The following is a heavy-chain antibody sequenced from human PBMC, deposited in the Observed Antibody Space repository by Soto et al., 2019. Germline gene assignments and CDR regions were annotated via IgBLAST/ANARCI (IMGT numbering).Heavy chain of an antibody. Sequence: QMHLVQSGAEVKKPGSSVKVSCKASGGSFTYTLSWVRQAPGQGLEWRGGIIPIFGTTNYAQKFQDRVTITAEESTKTAYMELTTLTSEDTAVYYCARLHGNGTYVMDVWGQGTTVTVSS. V-gene: IGHV1-69*01. CDR2: IIPIFGTT. D-gene: IGHD2-8*01. CDR1: GGSFTYT. CDR3: ARLHGNGTYVMDV. J-gene: IGHJ6*02.